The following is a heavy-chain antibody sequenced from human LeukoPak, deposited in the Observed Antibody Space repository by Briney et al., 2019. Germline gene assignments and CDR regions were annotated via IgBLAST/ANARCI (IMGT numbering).Heavy chain of an antibody. CDR2: IKQDGSEK. D-gene: IGHD3-16*01. CDR3: ARSPPAGEDAFDI. Sequence: PGGSLRLSCAAPGFTFSSYWMSWVRQAPGKGLEWVANIKQDGSEKYYVDSVKGRFTISRDNAKNSLYLQMNSLRAEDTAVYYCARSPPAGEDAFDIWGQGTMVTVSS. V-gene: IGHV3-7*01. J-gene: IGHJ3*02. CDR1: GFTFSSYW.